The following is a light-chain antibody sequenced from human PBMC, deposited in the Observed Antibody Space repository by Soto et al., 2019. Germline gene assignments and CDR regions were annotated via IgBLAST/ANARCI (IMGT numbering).Light chain of an antibody. CDR2: GSS. Sequence: EILLTQSPATLPVSPGERATLSCRASQSVGSNLAWFQQKPGQAPRLLIYGSSTRATGVPARFSGSGSGTDFTLTISRLEPEDFAVYYCQQYGSSPSLTFGGGTKVDI. CDR3: QQYGSSPSLT. CDR1: QSVGSN. V-gene: IGKV3-20*01. J-gene: IGKJ4*01.